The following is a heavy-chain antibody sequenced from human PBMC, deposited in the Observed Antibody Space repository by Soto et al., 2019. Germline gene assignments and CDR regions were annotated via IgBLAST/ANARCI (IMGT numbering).Heavy chain of an antibody. D-gene: IGHD3-22*01. Sequence: EVQLLESGGGLVQPGGSLRLSCAASGFTFSSYAMSWVRQAPGKGLEWVSAISGSGSSTYYADSVKGRFTISRDNSKNTLYLQMNSLRAEDTAVYYCAKETDMPDSSGIWWLTSLGESLAYWGQGTLVTVSS. V-gene: IGHV3-23*01. CDR3: AKETDMPDSSGIWWLTSLGESLAY. J-gene: IGHJ4*02. CDR1: GFTFSSYA. CDR2: ISGSGSST.